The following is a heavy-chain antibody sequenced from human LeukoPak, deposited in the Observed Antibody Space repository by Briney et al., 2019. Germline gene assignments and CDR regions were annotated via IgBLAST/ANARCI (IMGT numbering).Heavy chain of an antibody. V-gene: IGHV3-15*01. Sequence: PGGSLRLSCATSGSTFSSFTMNWVRQAPGKGLEWVGRIKSKSDGGTTDYATPVKGRFTISRDDSKNTLFLQMNSLKTEDTAVYYCTTDRGLYDSSGYYYFATDIWGQGTMVTVSS. J-gene: IGHJ3*02. CDR3: TTDRGLYDSSGYYYFATDI. CDR1: GSTFSSFT. D-gene: IGHD3-22*01. CDR2: IKSKSDGGTT.